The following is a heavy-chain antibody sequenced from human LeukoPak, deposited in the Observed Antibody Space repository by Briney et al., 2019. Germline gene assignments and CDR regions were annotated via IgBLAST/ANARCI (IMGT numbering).Heavy chain of an antibody. CDR3: VRDANQWELRVRFDP. Sequence: ASVKVSCKASGYSFTGYGISWVRQAPGQGLEWMGWISVYSGNTNYAQKFQGRVTLTTDTSTSTAYMELRSLRSDDTAIYYCVRDANQWELRVRFDPWGQGTLVTVSS. CDR1: GYSFTGYG. CDR2: ISVYSGNT. V-gene: IGHV1-18*01. J-gene: IGHJ5*02. D-gene: IGHD1-26*01.